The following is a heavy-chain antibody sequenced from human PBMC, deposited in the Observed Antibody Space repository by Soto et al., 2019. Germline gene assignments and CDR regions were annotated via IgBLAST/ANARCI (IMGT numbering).Heavy chain of an antibody. J-gene: IGHJ4*02. V-gene: IGHV2-5*01. Sequence: QITLKESGPTLVKPTKTLTLTCTFSGFSLSTFGMGVGWIRQPPGKALEWLALIYWNDAKRYSPSLNSRLTIAKDTSKNLVVLTMTNVDPADAATYYCVKSTDSSPSHYWGQGTLVTVSS. CDR3: VKSTDSSPSHY. CDR2: IYWNDAK. CDR1: GFSLSTFGMG. D-gene: IGHD5-18*01.